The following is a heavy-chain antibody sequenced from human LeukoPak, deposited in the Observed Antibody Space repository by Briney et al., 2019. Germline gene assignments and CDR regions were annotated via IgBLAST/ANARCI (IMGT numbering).Heavy chain of an antibody. CDR1: GDSISIYY. J-gene: IGHJ4*02. D-gene: IGHD1-1*01. CDR2: IYHSGST. CDR3: ARHGRGFDY. Sequence: SETLSLTCTVSGDSISIYYWSWIRQTPGKGLEWIGYIYHSGSTNYNPSLKSRVSISADTSKNQFSLKLSSVTAADTAIFYCARHGRGFDYWGQGTLVTVSS. V-gene: IGHV4-59*08.